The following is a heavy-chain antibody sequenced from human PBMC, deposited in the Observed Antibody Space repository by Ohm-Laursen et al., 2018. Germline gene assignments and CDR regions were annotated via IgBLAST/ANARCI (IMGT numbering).Heavy chain of an antibody. CDR3: ARGGKWLDL. CDR1: GFTFSSYW. V-gene: IGHV3-7*04. CDR2: IKPDGSEK. Sequence: SLRLSCTASGFTFSSYWMSWVRQAPGKGLEWVANIKPDGSEKDYVDSVKGRFTISRDNAKNSVYLQMNSLRAEDTAVYYCARGGKWLDLWGQGTLVNVSS. J-gene: IGHJ5*02.